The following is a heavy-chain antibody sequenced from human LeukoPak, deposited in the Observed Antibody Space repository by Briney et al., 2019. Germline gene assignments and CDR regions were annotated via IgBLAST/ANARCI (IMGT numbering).Heavy chain of an antibody. Sequence: PSETLSLTCTVSTGSISSSSYYWGWIRQPLGKGLEWIGSIYYSGSTYYNPSLKSRVTVSVDTSKNQFSLKLSSVTAADTAVYYCARLIAVGYNWFDRWGQGTLVTVSS. V-gene: IGHV4-39*01. D-gene: IGHD2-15*01. CDR1: TGSISSSSYY. CDR3: ARLIAVGYNWFDR. J-gene: IGHJ5*02. CDR2: IYYSGST.